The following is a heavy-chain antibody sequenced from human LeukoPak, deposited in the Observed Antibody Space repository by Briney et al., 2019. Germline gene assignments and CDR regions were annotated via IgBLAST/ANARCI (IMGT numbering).Heavy chain of an antibody. Sequence: GRSLSLSCAGSGFTFSSYGMHWVRQAPGKGLEWLAVLSYDGNHKYYADSVKGRFTISRDNSKNTLFLQMNSLRAEDTAVYYCAKDDRRLVGATDYWGQGTLVTVSS. J-gene: IGHJ4*02. CDR2: LSYDGNHK. CDR3: AKDDRRLVGATDY. CDR1: GFTFSSYG. D-gene: IGHD1-26*01. V-gene: IGHV3-30*18.